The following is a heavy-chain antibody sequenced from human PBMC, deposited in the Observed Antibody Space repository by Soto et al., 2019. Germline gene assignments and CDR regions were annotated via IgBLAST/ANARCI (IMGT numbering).Heavy chain of an antibody. D-gene: IGHD2-21*02. J-gene: IGHJ6*02. CDR2: ISSSSYI. CDR3: AREETAWPLAYGLDV. V-gene: IGHV3-21*01. Sequence: GGSLRLSCAASGFTFSSYSMNWVRQAPGKGLEWVSSISSSSYIYYADSVKGRFTISRDNAKNSLYLQMNSLRAEDTAVYYCAREETAWPLAYGLDVWGQGTTVTVSS. CDR1: GFTFSSYS.